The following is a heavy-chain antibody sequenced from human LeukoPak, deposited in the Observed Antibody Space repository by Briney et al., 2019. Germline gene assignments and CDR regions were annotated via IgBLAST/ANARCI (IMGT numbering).Heavy chain of an antibody. J-gene: IGHJ4*02. D-gene: IGHD2-2*01. CDR2: ISSSSSTI. CDR1: GFTFSSYE. CDR3: ARAPIMRCSSTSCYVGYFDY. Sequence: PGGSLRLSCAASGFTFSSYEMNWVRQAPGKGLEWVSYISSSSSTIYYADSVKGRFTISRDNSKNTLYLQMNSLRAEDTAVYYCARAPIMRCSSTSCYVGYFDYWGQGTLVTVSS. V-gene: IGHV3-48*03.